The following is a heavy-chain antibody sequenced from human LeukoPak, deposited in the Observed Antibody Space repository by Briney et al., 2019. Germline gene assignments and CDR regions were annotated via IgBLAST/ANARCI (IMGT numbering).Heavy chain of an antibody. V-gene: IGHV1-8*03. Sequence: ASVKVSCKASGYTFTSYDINWVRQATGQGLEWMGWMNPNSGNTGYAQKFQGRVTITRNTSISTAYMELSSLRSEDTAVYYCARVSGKAGYYYMDVWGKGTTVTVSS. CDR1: GYTFTSYD. J-gene: IGHJ6*03. CDR2: MNPNSGNT. CDR3: ARVSGKAGYYYMDV. D-gene: IGHD3-10*01.